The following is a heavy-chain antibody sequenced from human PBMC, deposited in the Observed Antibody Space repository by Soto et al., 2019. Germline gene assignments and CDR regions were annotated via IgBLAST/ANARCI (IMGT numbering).Heavy chain of an antibody. CDR2: VTGSGFT. D-gene: IGHD2-2*01. V-gene: IGHV3-23*01. J-gene: IGHJ5*02. CDR3: AKHRDCSSSSCPTGHWFDL. Sequence: GGSLRLSCAASGFTFNTYAMSWVRLAPGKGLEWVSTVTGSGFTFYGDSVKGRFTISRDNSKNTLHLQMNSLRAEDTAIYYCAKHRDCSSSSCPTGHWFDLWGQGTLVTVSS. CDR1: GFTFNTYA.